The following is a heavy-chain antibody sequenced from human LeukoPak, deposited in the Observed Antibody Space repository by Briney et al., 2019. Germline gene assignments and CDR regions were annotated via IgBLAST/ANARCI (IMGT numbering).Heavy chain of an antibody. CDR1: GGSISSSSYY. D-gene: IGHD6-13*01. V-gene: IGHV4-39*07. Sequence: SETLSLTCTVSGGSISSSSYYWGWIRQPPGKGLEWIGSIYYSGSTYYNPSLKSRVTISVDTSKNQFSLKLSSVTAADTAVYYCARAYSSSWYFNWFDPWGQGTLVTVSS. CDR3: ARAYSSSWYFNWFDP. J-gene: IGHJ5*02. CDR2: IYYSGST.